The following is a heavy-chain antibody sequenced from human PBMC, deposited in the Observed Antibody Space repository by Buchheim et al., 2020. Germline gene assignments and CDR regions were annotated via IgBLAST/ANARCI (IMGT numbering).Heavy chain of an antibody. D-gene: IGHD1-26*01. CDR1: GGSISTYY. V-gene: IGHV4-59*01. CDR3: AKIDYIVGATGFDY. Sequence: QVQLQESGPGLVKPSETLSLTCTVSGGSISTYYWSWIRQPPGKGLEWIGYIFYSRSTNYNPSLKSRVTISVDTSKKQFSLKLSSVTAADTAVYYCAKIDYIVGATGFDYWGQGTL. CDR2: IFYSRST. J-gene: IGHJ4*02.